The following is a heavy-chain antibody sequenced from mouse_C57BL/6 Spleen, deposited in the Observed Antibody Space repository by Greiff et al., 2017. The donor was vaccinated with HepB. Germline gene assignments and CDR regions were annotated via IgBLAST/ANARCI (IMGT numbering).Heavy chain of an antibody. D-gene: IGHD1-1*01. V-gene: IGHV5-17*01. Sequence: EVKLMESGGGLVKPGGSLKLSCAASGFTFSDYGMHWVRQAPEKGLEWVAYISSGSSTIYYADTVKGRFTISRDNAKNTLFLQMTSLRSEDTAMYYCARPTVVPMDYWGQGTSVTVSS. CDR2: ISSGSSTI. J-gene: IGHJ4*01. CDR1: GFTFSDYG. CDR3: ARPTVVPMDY.